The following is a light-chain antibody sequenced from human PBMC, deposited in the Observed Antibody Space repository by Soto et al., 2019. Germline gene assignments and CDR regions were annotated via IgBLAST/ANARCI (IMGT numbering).Light chain of an antibody. CDR1: TSNIGSNT. Sequence: QSVLTQPPSASGNPGQRVTISCSGSTSNIGSNTVSWYRQLPGTAPKLIIYTNNQRPSGVPDRFSGSKSGTSASLAISGLQSEDEADYYCVAWDDSLNGAVFGGGTQLTVL. CDR3: VAWDDSLNGAV. J-gene: IGLJ7*01. V-gene: IGLV1-44*01. CDR2: TNN.